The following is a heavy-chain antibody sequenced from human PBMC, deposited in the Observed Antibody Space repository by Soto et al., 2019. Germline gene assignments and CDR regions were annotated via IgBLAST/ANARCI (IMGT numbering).Heavy chain of an antibody. CDR2: ISSSSTYT. J-gene: IGHJ4*02. D-gene: IGHD3-10*01. Sequence: GGSLRLSCAASGFTFGDYYMSWIRQAPGKGLEWVSYISSSSTYTNYADSVKGRFTISRDNAKNSLYLQMNSLRAEDTAVYYCARGTGDSPYWGQGTLVTVSS. CDR1: GFTFGDYY. V-gene: IGHV3-11*06. CDR3: ARGTGDSPY.